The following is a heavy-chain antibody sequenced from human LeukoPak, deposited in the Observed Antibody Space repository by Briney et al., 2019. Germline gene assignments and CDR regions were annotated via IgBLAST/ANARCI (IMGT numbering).Heavy chain of an antibody. CDR3: AKGAAAARPAGYYFDY. CDR1: GFTFSNAW. V-gene: IGHV3-30*02. J-gene: IGHJ4*02. D-gene: IGHD6-6*01. CDR2: IRYDGSNK. Sequence: GSLRLSCAASGFTFSNAWMSWVRQAPGKGLEWVAFIRYDGSNKYYADSVKGRFTISRDNSKNTLYLQMNSLRAEDTAVYYCAKGAAAARPAGYYFDYWGQGTLVTVSS.